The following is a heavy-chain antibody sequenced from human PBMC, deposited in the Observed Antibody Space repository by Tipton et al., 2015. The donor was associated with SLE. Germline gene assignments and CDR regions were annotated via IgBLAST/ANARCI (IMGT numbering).Heavy chain of an antibody. Sequence: SLRLSCTASGISFRRYMMQWVRQAPGEGLVWVARISTDGSSTSYADSVKGRFTISRDSAKTTLYLQMNSLRAEDTALYYCAKNGGGGWSAYYCYGMDVWGPGTPVTVSS. J-gene: IGHJ6*02. CDR1: GISFRRYM. V-gene: IGHV3-74*01. CDR3: AKNGGGGWSAYYCYGMDV. CDR2: ISTDGSST. D-gene: IGHD6-19*01.